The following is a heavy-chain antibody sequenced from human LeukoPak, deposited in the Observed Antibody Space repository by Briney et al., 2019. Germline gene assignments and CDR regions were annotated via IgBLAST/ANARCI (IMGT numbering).Heavy chain of an antibody. CDR3: ARGDSYGNDY. CDR2: IYYSGST. D-gene: IGHD5-18*01. CDR1: GGSISSGGYY. V-gene: IGHV4-31*03. Sequence: SETLSLTCTVSGGSISSGGYYWSWIRQHLGKGLEWIGYIYYSGSTYYNPSLKSRVTISVDTSKNQFSLKLSSVTAADTAVYYCARGDSYGNDYWGQGTLVTVSS. J-gene: IGHJ4*02.